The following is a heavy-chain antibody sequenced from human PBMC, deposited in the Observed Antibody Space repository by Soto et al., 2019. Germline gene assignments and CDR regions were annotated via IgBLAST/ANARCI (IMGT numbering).Heavy chain of an antibody. CDR2: IYYSGDT. D-gene: IGHD2-2*01. CDR3: ARGVVVVPHGLLRGGDWCDP. CDR1: GDSTINRNNYY. J-gene: IGHJ5*02. V-gene: IGHV4-39*01. Sequence: QLQLQESRPGLVKPSETLSLTCTVSGDSTINRNNYYSGWIRQPPGKGLEWIGSIYYSGDTDYNPSLKSRVTVSEDPSQKPDSLKLTSVTAEDTAGYYGARGVVVVPHGLLRGGDWCDPWGQGPLVTVSS.